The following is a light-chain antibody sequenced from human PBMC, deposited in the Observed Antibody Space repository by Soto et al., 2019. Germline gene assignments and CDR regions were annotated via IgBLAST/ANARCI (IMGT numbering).Light chain of an antibody. J-gene: IGLJ3*02. V-gene: IGLV7-46*01. Sequence: QAVVTQEPSLTVSPGGTVTLTCGSNTGAVTTGHFPYWFQQKPGQAPRTVIYDTDRKHSWAPARFSGSLLGGKAALTLSGGQLEEEVTFSCLPPFRVVGVFGGGPNLTFL. CDR3: LPPFRVVGV. CDR1: TGAVTTGHF. CDR2: DTD.